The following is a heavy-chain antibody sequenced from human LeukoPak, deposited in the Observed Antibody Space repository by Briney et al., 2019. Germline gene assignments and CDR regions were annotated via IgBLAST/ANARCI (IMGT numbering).Heavy chain of an antibody. Sequence: SETLSLTRAVYGGSFSGYYWSWIRQPPGKGLEWIGEINHSGSTNYNPSLKSRVTISVDTSKNQFSLKLSSVTAADTAVYYCASKLGIFDYWGQGTLVTVSS. CDR2: INHSGST. J-gene: IGHJ4*02. V-gene: IGHV4-34*01. CDR3: ASKLGIFDY. D-gene: IGHD7-27*01. CDR1: GGSFSGYY.